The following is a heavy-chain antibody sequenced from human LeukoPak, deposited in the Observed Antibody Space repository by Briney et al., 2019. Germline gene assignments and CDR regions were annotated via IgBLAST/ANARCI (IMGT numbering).Heavy chain of an antibody. J-gene: IGHJ5*02. Sequence: SVKVSCKAAGGTFSSYAISWVRQAPGQGLEWMGRIIPILGIANYAQKFQGRVTITADKSTRTAYMELSSLRFEDTAVYYCVWAAAGKGWFDPWGQGTLVTASS. CDR3: VWAAAGKGWFDP. CDR1: GGTFSSYA. D-gene: IGHD6-13*01. V-gene: IGHV1-69*04. CDR2: IIPILGIA.